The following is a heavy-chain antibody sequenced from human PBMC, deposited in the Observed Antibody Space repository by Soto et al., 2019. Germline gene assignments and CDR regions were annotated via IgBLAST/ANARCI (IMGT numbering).Heavy chain of an antibody. V-gene: IGHV3-23*01. CDR1: GFTFSNYA. CDR3: ARAYTGRLPRRADYYYALDV. Sequence: GGSLRLSCAASGFTFSNYAMTWVRQAPGKGLEWVSGLNGSGGSTSSADSVKGRFAISRDNSRNSMFLQMNSVTVGDTAVYYCARAYTGRLPRRADYYYALDVWGQGIMVTVSS. CDR2: LNGSGGST. J-gene: IGHJ6*02. D-gene: IGHD2-15*01.